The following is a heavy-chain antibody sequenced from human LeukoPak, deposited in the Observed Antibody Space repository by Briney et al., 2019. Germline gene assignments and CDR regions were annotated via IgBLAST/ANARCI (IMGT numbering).Heavy chain of an antibody. D-gene: IGHD1-26*01. J-gene: IGHJ4*02. V-gene: IGHV3-23*01. CDR3: VNDHTGSLYRHAF. CDR1: GFTFADYF. Sequence: GGSLRLSCAASGFTFADYFMSWVRQPPGKGLEWVSTIRIGASGTHYADSVQGRFTISRDDSKNTLYLQMSSLRDDDTAVYYCVNDHTGSLYRHAFWGQGTLATVSS. CDR2: IRIGASGT.